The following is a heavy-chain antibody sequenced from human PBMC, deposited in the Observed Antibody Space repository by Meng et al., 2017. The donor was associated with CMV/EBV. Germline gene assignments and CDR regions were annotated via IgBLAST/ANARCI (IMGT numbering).Heavy chain of an antibody. CDR3: ARVEIFSRIGMDV. D-gene: IGHD3-3*01. CDR1: GGSVSSGSYY. CDR2: IYYSGST. V-gene: IGHV4-61*01. J-gene: IGHJ6*02. Sequence: SETLSPTCTVSGGSVSSGSYYWSWIRQPPGRGLAWIGYIYYSGSTNYNPSLKSPVTLAVNTSKNQFSLKLSSVTAADTAVYYCARVEIFSRIGMDVWGQGTTVTVSS.